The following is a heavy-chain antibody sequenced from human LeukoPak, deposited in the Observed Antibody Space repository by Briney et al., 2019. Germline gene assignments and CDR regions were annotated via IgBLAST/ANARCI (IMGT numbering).Heavy chain of an antibody. D-gene: IGHD6-19*01. J-gene: IGHJ4*02. CDR2: MWNDGITG. V-gene: IGHV3-33*01. CDR1: GFDFRKYG. Sequence: GGSLRLSCAASGFDFRKYGIHWVRQAPGKGLEWVAIMWNDGITGKYADSVRGRFSVSRDNSKNTVYLEMDSLRADDTSVYHCARDGSGWSSDYWGQGTLVTVSS. CDR3: ARDGSGWSSDY.